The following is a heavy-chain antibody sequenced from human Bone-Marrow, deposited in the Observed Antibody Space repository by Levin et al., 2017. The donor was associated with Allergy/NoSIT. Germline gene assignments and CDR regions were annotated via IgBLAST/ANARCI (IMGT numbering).Heavy chain of an antibody. CDR1: GGSISSYY. J-gene: IGHJ3*02. CDR3: TRAGERIAIFGVEHDAFDI. CDR2: IYYRGNT. V-gene: IGHV4-59*01. D-gene: IGHD3-3*01. Sequence: SQTLSLTCTVSGGSISSYYWSWIRQPPGKGLEWIGYIYYRGNTNYNPSLKSRVTISVDMSKNQFSLNLNSVTAADTAVYYCTRAGERIAIFGVEHDAFDIWGQGTMVTVSS.